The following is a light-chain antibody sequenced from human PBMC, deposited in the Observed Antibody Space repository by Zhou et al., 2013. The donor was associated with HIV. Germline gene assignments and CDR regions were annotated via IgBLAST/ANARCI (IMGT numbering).Light chain of an antibody. CDR2: DTS. J-gene: IGKJ4*01. CDR1: RDIGIF. V-gene: IGKV1-39*01. CDR3: QQSYRTLWLT. Sequence: DIQLTQSPSSLSASVGDRVTVTCQASRDIGIFLNWFHVKPGKAPKLIIFDTSKLEIGVPSRFSGSGSGTEFTLTISSLQPEDFATYYCQQSYRTLWLTFGGGTKVEI.